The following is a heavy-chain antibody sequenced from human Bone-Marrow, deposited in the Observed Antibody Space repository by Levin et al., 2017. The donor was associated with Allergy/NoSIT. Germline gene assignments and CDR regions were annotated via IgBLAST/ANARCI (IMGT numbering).Heavy chain of an antibody. CDR3: AKDFRYYERSSESAFDI. V-gene: IGHV3-23*01. J-gene: IGHJ3*02. D-gene: IGHD3-22*01. CDR1: GFTFRTFA. Sequence: GGSLRLSCAASGFTFRTFAMTWVRQAPGKGLEWVSTISGSGDITDYADSVKGRFTISRDNSQNTLSLQMNSLRADDPAVYYCAKDFRYYERSSESAFDIWGQGTLVTVSS. CDR2: ISGSGDIT.